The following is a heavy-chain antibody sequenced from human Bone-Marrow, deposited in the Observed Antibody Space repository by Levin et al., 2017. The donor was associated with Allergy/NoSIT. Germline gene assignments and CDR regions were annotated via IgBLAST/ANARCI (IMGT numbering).Heavy chain of an antibody. D-gene: IGHD1-26*01. Sequence: GGSLRLSCTGSGFSFGEYTMSWFRQGPGKGLEWVGFMRSITYGGATELAASVKGRFTISRDDSNSIVYLQMNSLKTEDTTVYYCSSLVGSATLLDYWGRGTLVTVSS. V-gene: IGHV3-49*03. CDR2: MRSITYGGAT. CDR3: SSLVGSATLLDY. J-gene: IGHJ4*02. CDR1: GFSFGEYT.